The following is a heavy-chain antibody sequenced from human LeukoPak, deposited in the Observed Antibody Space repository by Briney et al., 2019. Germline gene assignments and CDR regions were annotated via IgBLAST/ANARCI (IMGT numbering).Heavy chain of an antibody. CDR3: ARHGYSYGFLFRWFDP. D-gene: IGHD5-18*01. V-gene: IGHV4-4*07. CDR1: GYSISSGYY. Sequence: SETLSLTCTVSGYSISSGYYWSWIRQPAGKGLEWIGRIYTSGSTNYNPSLKSRVTMSVDTSKNQFSLKLSSVTAADTAVYYCARHGYSYGFLFRWFDPWGQGTLVTVSS. J-gene: IGHJ5*02. CDR2: IYTSGST.